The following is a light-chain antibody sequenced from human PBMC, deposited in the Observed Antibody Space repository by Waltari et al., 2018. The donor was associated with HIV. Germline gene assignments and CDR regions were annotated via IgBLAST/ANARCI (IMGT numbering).Light chain of an antibody. CDR1: QSVSSY. Sequence: EIVLTQSPATMSLSPGERATLSCRASQSVSSYLAWYQQKPGQSPRLLIYDASNRATGIPARFSGSGSGTDFTLTISSLEPEDFAVYYCQHRNHWPPEYTFGQGTKLEIK. J-gene: IGKJ2*01. CDR3: QHRNHWPPEYT. V-gene: IGKV3-11*01. CDR2: DAS.